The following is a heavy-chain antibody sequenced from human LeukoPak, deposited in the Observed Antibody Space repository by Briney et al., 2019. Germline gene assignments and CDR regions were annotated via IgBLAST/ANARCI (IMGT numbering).Heavy chain of an antibody. J-gene: IGHJ4*02. CDR3: ARNPIFDSAFDY. D-gene: IGHD5/OR15-5a*01. V-gene: IGHV1-69*05. CDR2: IIPIFGTA. Sequence: SVKVSCKASGGTFSSDAISWVRQAPGQGLEWMGGIIPIFGTANYAQKFQGRVTITTDESTSTAYMELSSLRSEDTAVYYCARNPIFDSAFDYWGQGTLVTVSS. CDR1: GGTFSSDA.